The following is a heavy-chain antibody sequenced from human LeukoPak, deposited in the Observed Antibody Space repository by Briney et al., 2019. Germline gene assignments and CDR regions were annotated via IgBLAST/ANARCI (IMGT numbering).Heavy chain of an antibody. CDR3: ARDRIAAANWFDP. CDR1: GGSFSGYY. D-gene: IGHD6-13*01. Sequence: PSETLSLTCAVYGGSFSGYYWSWIRQPPGKGLEWIGEINHSGSTNYNPSLKSRVTISVDTSKNQFSLKLSSVTAADTAVYYCARDRIAAANWFDPWGQGTLVTVSS. J-gene: IGHJ5*02. CDR2: INHSGST. V-gene: IGHV4-34*01.